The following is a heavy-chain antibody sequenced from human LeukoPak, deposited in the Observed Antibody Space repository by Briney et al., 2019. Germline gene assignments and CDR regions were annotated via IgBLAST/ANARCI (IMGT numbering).Heavy chain of an antibody. CDR3: ARDRVAASVPINYGMDV. J-gene: IGHJ6*02. CDR1: GGSISSGVYY. Sequence: SETLSLTCTVSGGSISSGVYYWTWIRQHPGKGLEWIGYIYYSGSTYYNPSLKSRVTISVDTSKNQFSLKLSSVTAADTAVYYCARDRVAASVPINYGMDVWGQGTTVTVSS. CDR2: IYYSGST. D-gene: IGHD2-15*01. V-gene: IGHV4-31*03.